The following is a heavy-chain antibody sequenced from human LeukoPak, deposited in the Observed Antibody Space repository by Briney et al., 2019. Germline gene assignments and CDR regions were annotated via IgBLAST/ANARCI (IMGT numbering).Heavy chain of an antibody. V-gene: IGHV3-7*01. J-gene: IGHJ4*02. Sequence: GGSLRLSCAASGFTFSIYWMSWVRQAPGKGLEWVANIKQDGSEKYYVDSVKGRFTISRDNAKNSLYLQMNSLRAEDTAVYYCASGQFMVRGVATFDYWGQGTLVTVSS. D-gene: IGHD3-10*01. CDR2: IKQDGSEK. CDR3: ASGQFMVRGVATFDY. CDR1: GFTFSIYW.